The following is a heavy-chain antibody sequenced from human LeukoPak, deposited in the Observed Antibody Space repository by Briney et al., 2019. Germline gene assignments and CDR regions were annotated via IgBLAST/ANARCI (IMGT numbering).Heavy chain of an antibody. J-gene: IGHJ6*02. D-gene: IGHD6-6*01. CDR1: GGSFSGYY. Sequence: SETLSLTCAVYGGSFSGYYWSWIRQPPGKGLEWIGEINHSGSTNYNPSLKSRVTISVDTSKNQFSLKLSSVTATDTAVYYCAREGAARPLYYYYYGMDVWGQGTTVTVSS. V-gene: IGHV4-34*01. CDR3: AREGAARPLYYYYYGMDV. CDR2: INHSGST.